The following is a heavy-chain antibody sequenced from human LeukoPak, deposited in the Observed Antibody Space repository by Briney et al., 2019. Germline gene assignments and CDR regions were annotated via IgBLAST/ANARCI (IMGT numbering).Heavy chain of an antibody. CDR3: ARGAAGYSYG. J-gene: IGHJ4*02. V-gene: IGHV4-34*01. CDR2: INHSGST. Sequence: PSETLSLTCAVYGGSFSGYYWSWIRQPPGKGLEWIGEINHSGSTNYNPSLKSRVTISVDTSKNQFSLKLSSVTAADTAVYYCARGAAGYSYGWGQGTLVTVSS. CDR1: GGSFSGYY. D-gene: IGHD5-18*01.